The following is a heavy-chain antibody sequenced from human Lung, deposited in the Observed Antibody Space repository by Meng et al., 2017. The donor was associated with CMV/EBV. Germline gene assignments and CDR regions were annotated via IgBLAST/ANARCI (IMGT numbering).Heavy chain of an antibody. V-gene: IGHV3-21*01. CDR2: ISSSSSYI. Sequence: GEXXKISCAASGFTFSSYSMNWVRQAPGKGLEWVPSISSSSSYIYYADSVKGRFTISRDNAKNSLYLQMNSLRAEDTAVYYCARAGGFHPTDYWGQGTLVTVSS. CDR3: ARAGGFHPTDY. D-gene: IGHD5-12*01. CDR1: GFTFSSYS. J-gene: IGHJ4*02.